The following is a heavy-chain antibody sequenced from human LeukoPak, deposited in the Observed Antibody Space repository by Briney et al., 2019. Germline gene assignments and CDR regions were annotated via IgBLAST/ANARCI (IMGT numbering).Heavy chain of an antibody. CDR1: AGSISSGRYA. D-gene: IGHD4-11*01. V-gene: IGHV4-61*02. Sequence: SQTLSLTCTLAAGSISSGRYAWNWIRQPAGKGLEWIGRISTSGSTKYNPSLKSRVTIPVDTSKNQFSLKLSSVTAADTAVYYCARGSDYSNYVDYWGQGTLVTVSS. J-gene: IGHJ4*02. CDR3: ARGSDYSNYVDY. CDR2: ISTSGST.